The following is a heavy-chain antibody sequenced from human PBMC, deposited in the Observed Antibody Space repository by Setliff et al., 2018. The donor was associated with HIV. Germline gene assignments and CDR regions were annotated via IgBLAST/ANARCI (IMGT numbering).Heavy chain of an antibody. D-gene: IGHD3-3*01. CDR2: IYYSGST. CDR1: GGSISSGGYY. CDR3: ARGLYYDFWSGTKNLDY. J-gene: IGHJ4*02. Sequence: SETLSLTCTVSGGSISSGGYYWSWIRQHPGKGLEWIGYIYYSGSTYYNPSLKSRVTISVDTSKNQFSLKLSSVTAADTAVYYCARGLYYDFWSGTKNLDYWGQGTLVTVSS. V-gene: IGHV4-31*03.